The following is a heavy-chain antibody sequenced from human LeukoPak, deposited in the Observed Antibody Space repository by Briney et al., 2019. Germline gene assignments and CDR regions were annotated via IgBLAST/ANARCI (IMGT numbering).Heavy chain of an antibody. Sequence: PSETLSLTCTVSGGSISSGGYYWSWIRQHPGKGLEWIGYIYYSGSTYYNPSLKSRVTISVDTSKNQFSLKLSSVTAADTAVYYCARWDHLGYGSTLFDYWGQGTLVTVSS. V-gene: IGHV4-31*03. CDR1: GGSISSGGYY. CDR3: ARWDHLGYGSTLFDY. J-gene: IGHJ4*02. D-gene: IGHD3-10*01. CDR2: IYYSGST.